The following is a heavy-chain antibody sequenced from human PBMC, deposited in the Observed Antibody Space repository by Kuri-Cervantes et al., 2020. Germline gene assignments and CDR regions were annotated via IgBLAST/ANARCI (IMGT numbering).Heavy chain of an antibody. D-gene: IGHD2-15*01. CDR1: GFTFSSYE. J-gene: IGHJ3*01. CDR2: ISSSGSTI. Sequence: GGSLRLSCAASGFTFSSYEMNWVRQAPGKGLEWDSYISSSGSTIYYADSVKGRFTISRDNAKNSLYLQMNSLKTEDTAVYYYSTVWAGHATMTVWGQGTMVTVSS. V-gene: IGHV3-48*03. CDR3: STVWAGHATMTV.